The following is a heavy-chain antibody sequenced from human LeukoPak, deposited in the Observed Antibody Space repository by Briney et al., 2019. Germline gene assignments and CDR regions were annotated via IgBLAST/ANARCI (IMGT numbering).Heavy chain of an antibody. Sequence: PGGSLRLSCAASGFTFSSYAMSWVRQAPGKGLEWVSAISGSGGSTYYADSVKGRFTISRDNAKNSLYLQMNSLRAEDTAVYYCARDRVGAPALDYWGQGTLVTVSS. CDR2: ISGSGGST. J-gene: IGHJ4*02. CDR1: GFTFSSYA. V-gene: IGHV3-23*01. CDR3: ARDRVGAPALDY. D-gene: IGHD1-26*01.